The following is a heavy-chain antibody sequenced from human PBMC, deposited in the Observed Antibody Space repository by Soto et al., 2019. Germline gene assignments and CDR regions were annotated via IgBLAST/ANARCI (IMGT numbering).Heavy chain of an antibody. V-gene: IGHV4-31*03. D-gene: IGHD3-3*01. J-gene: IGHJ5*02. CDR3: ARSIFGVVMGLENNWFDP. CDR1: GGSISSGGYY. Sequence: SETLSLTCTVSGGSISSGGYYWSWIHQHPGKGLEWIGYIYYSGSTYYNPSLKSRVTISVDTSKNQFSLKLSSVTAADTAVYYCARSIFGVVMGLENNWFDPWGQGTLVTVSS. CDR2: IYYSGST.